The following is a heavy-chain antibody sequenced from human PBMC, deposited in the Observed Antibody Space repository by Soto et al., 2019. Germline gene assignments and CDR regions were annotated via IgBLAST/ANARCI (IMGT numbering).Heavy chain of an antibody. CDR1: GGSVSSASYY. CDR3: AGGHPGRGIAVTAGWFDP. CDR2: FYYSGST. Sequence: QVQLQESGPGLVKTSETLSLTCTVSGGSVSSASYYWSWIRQPPGKGLEWIGYFYYSGSTNYNPTLKSRVTISLDTSTNQFSLKRSSVPAADTAVYSCAGGHPGRGIAVTAGWFDPWGQGTLVTVSS. J-gene: IGHJ5*02. V-gene: IGHV4-61*01. D-gene: IGHD6-19*01.